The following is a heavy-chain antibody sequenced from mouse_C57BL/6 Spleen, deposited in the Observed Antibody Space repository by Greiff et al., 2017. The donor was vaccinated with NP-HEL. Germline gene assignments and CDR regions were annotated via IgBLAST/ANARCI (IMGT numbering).Heavy chain of an antibody. CDR1: GYAFSSSW. CDR2: IYPGDGDT. Sequence: QVQLQQSGPELVKPGASVKISCKASGYAFSSSWMNWVKQRPGKGLEWIGRIYPGDGDTNYNGKFKGKATLTADKSSSKAYMQLSSLASEDSAVYFCARDGGDYWYFDVWGTGTTVTVSS. V-gene: IGHV1-82*01. J-gene: IGHJ1*03. CDR3: ARDGGDYWYFDV.